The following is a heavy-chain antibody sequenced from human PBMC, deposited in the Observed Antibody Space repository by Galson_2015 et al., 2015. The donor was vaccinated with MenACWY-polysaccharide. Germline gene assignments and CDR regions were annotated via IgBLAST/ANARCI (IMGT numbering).Heavy chain of an antibody. Sequence: LRLSCAASGFSFNTYWMHWVRHAPGKGLVWVSRINADGSATGYADSVRGRFTISRDNAKNTLYLEMNSLRAEDTAVYYCTKAGAKYCSGSSCYFNWFDPWGQGTLVTVSS. V-gene: IGHV3-74*01. D-gene: IGHD2-15*01. CDR1: GFSFNTYW. J-gene: IGHJ5*02. CDR2: INADGSAT. CDR3: TKAGAKYCSGSSCYFNWFDP.